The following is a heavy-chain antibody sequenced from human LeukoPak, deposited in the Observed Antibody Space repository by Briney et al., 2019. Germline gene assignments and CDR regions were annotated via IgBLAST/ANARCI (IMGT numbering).Heavy chain of an antibody. CDR1: GDSVSSNSAA. CDR2: TYYRSKWYN. Sequence: SQTLSLTCAISGDSVSSNSAAWNWIRQSPSRGLEWLGRTYYRSKWYNDYAVSVKSRITINPDTSKNQFSLQLNSVTPEDTAVYHCARSSGSSGLGAFDIWGQGTMVTVSS. J-gene: IGHJ3*02. V-gene: IGHV6-1*01. D-gene: IGHD6-19*01. CDR3: ARSSGSSGLGAFDI.